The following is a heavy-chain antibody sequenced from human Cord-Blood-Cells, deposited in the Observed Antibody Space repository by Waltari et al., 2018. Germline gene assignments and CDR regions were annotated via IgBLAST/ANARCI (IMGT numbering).Heavy chain of an antibody. CDR2: LVYSGNT. V-gene: IGHV4-59*01. CDR1: GGSISSYY. Sequence: QVQLQESGPGLVKPSETLSLTCHVSGGSISSYYWSWIRQPPGKGLEWIGELVYSGNTNYNPSHKSRVTISVDTSKNLFSLKLSSVTAADTAVYYCAGQLEPLSADYWGQGTLVTVSS. J-gene: IGHJ4*02. CDR3: AGQLEPLSADY. D-gene: IGHD1-1*01.